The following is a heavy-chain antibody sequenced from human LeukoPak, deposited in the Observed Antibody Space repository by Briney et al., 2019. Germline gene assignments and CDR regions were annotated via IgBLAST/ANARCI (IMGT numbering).Heavy chain of an antibody. J-gene: IGHJ4*02. V-gene: IGHV1-2*02. Sequence: ASVKVSCKASGYTFTGCYMHWVRQAPGQGLEWMGWINPNSGGTNYAQKFQGRVTMTRDTSISTAHMELSRLRSDDTAVYYCARDMGARYDILTGYYIRSMYFDYWGQGTLVTVSS. CDR3: ARDMGARYDILTGYYIRSMYFDY. D-gene: IGHD3-9*01. CDR1: GYTFTGCY. CDR2: INPNSGGT.